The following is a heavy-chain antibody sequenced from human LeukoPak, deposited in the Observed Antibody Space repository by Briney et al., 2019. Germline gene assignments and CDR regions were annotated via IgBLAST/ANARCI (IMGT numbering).Heavy chain of an antibody. CDR3: AKIGGYSGYDGDY. D-gene: IGHD5-12*01. CDR2: IIPIFGRA. CDR1: GGTFISYA. Sequence: SVTVSCKASGGTFISYAISWVRQAPGQGLEWMGGIIPIFGRANYAQKFQGRVTITAHDSTSTAYIELSSLRSEDTAVYYCAKIGGYSGYDGDYWGQGTLVTVSS. J-gene: IGHJ4*02. V-gene: IGHV1-69*13.